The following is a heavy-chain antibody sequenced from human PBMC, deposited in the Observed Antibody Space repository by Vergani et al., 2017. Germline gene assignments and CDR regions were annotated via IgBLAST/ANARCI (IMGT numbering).Heavy chain of an antibody. Sequence: QITLKESGPTLVKPTQTLTLTCTFSGFSLSTSGVGVGWIRQPPGKALEWLALIYWNDDKRYSPSLKSRLTITKDTSKNQVVLTMTNMDPVDTATYYCAHSGGDYDFWRDRDALDIWGQGTMVTVSS. CDR1: GFSLSTSGVG. J-gene: IGHJ3*02. D-gene: IGHD3-3*01. CDR3: AHSGGDYDFWRDRDALDI. V-gene: IGHV2-5*01. CDR2: IYWNDDK.